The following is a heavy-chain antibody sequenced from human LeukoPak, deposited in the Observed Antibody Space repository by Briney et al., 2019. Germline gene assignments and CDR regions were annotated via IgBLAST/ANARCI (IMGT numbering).Heavy chain of an antibody. CDR3: ARHLRSPGFDL. CDR2: IYYSGST. J-gene: IGHJ2*01. V-gene: IGHV4-39*01. Sequence: GSLRLSCAASGFTFSAYWMHWVRQPPGKGLEWIGSIYYSGSTYYNPSLKSRVTISVDTSKNQFSLKLSSVTAADTAVYYCARHLRSPGFDLWGRGTLVTVSS. CDR1: GFTFSAYW.